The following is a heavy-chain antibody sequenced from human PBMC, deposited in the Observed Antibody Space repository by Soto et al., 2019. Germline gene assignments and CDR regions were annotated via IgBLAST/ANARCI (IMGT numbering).Heavy chain of an antibody. Sequence: PGGSLRLSCAASGFTFSTFAMNWLRQVPGKGLEWISSISSTSKYIFYADSVKGRFTISRDNAKNSLFLQMNGLRDEDTGVYLCARDTGSCSGGSCRWYLFDPWGQGTLVTVSS. CDR2: ISSTSKYI. CDR3: ARDTGSCSGGSCRWYLFDP. CDR1: GFTFSTFA. V-gene: IGHV3-21*01. D-gene: IGHD2-15*01. J-gene: IGHJ5*02.